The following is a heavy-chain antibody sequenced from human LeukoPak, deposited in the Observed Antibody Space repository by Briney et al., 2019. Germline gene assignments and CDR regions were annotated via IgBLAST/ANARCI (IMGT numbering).Heavy chain of an antibody. CDR2: ISAYNGNT. CDR1: GYTFTSYG. V-gene: IGHV1-18*01. J-gene: IGHJ4*02. D-gene: IGHD6-13*01. CDR3: ARSPQGYSSSWYYFDY. Sequence: AASVKVSCKASGYTFTSYGISWVRQAPGQGLEWMGWISAYNGNTNYAQKLQGRVTMTTDTSTSTAYMELRSLRSDDTAVYYCARSPQGYSSSWYYFDYWAEGTLVTVSS.